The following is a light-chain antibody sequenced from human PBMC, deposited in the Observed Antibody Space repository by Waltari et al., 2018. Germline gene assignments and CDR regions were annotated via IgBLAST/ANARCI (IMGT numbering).Light chain of an antibody. CDR3: QQANSFPVT. CDR2: AAS. J-gene: IGKJ4*01. V-gene: IGKV1-12*01. Sequence: DIQMPQSPSSVSASVGDSVTITCRASQGISSWLAWDQQKPGKAPKLLIYAASSLQSGVPSRFSCSGSGTDFTLTISSLQPEDFATYYCQQANSFPVTFGGGTKVEIK. CDR1: QGISSW.